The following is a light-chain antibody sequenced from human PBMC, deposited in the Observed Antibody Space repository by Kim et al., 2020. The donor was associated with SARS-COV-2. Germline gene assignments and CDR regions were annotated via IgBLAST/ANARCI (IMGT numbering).Light chain of an antibody. CDR3: QQYNTYSRT. CDR1: QSISHW. Sequence: AAIGDRVTITCRASQSISHWLAWYQQKPGKAPKVLISRASSLQSGVPSRFSGSGSGTEFTLTISSLQPDDFATYYCQQYNTYSRTFGQGTTVDIK. CDR2: RAS. J-gene: IGKJ1*01. V-gene: IGKV1-5*03.